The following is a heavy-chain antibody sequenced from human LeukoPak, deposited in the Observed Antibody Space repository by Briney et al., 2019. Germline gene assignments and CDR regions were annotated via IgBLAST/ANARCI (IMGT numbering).Heavy chain of an antibody. V-gene: IGHV3-7*01. CDR2: IKDDGSEK. Sequence: PGGSLRLSCAASGFSFGNYSMNWVRQTPGKGLEWVANIKDDGSEKYYLDSVKGRFTISRDNPKNSLYLQMNGLRAEDTAVYYCARVAWPYYFDSWGQGTLVTVSS. J-gene: IGHJ4*02. CDR3: ARVAWPYYFDS. CDR1: GFSFGNYS.